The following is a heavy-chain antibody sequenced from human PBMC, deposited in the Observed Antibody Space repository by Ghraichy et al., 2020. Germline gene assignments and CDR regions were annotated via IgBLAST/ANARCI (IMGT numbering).Heavy chain of an antibody. V-gene: IGHV4-39*01. CDR2: VFYSGGT. Sequence: ESLNISCTVSGGSIISDTYFWAWFRQPPGEGLEWIGSVFYSGGTYHNPSLKSRLTSSVDTSKNQFSLRLTSVTAADTAVYYCARHLGSGWYVGAWGQGTLVTVSS. CDR3: ARHLGSGWYVGA. CDR1: GGSIISDTYF. D-gene: IGHD6-19*01. J-gene: IGHJ5*02.